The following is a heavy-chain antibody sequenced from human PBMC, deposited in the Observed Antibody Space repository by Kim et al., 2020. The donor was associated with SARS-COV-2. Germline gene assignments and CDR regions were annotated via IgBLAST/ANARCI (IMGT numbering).Heavy chain of an antibody. V-gene: IGHV1-2*02. D-gene: IGHD2-15*01. Sequence: QKVQGRVTMTRDTSISTAYMELSRLRSDDTAVYYCARAQDYLEVDAVVDYWGQGTLVTVAS. J-gene: IGHJ4*02. CDR3: ARAQDYLEVDAVVDY.